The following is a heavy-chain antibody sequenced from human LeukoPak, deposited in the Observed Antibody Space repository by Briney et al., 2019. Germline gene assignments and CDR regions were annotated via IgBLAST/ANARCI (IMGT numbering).Heavy chain of an antibody. CDR2: FIRMFETS. V-gene: IGHV1-69*01. CDR1: GGTFSKYA. CDR3: ARGHKDYYYYYMDV. J-gene: IGHJ6*03. Sequence: ASVKVSCKASGGTFSKYAISWVRQAPGQGLEWMGGFIRMFETSHYAQEFQGRVTITADESTSTVYMELSSLRFEDTAVYYCARGHKDYYYYYMDVWGKGTPVTVSS.